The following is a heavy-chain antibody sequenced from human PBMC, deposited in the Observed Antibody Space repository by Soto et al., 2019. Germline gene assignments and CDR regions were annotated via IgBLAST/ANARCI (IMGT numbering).Heavy chain of an antibody. J-gene: IGHJ4*02. V-gene: IGHV4-30-4*01. D-gene: IGHD5-12*01. Sequence: QVQLQESGPGLVKPSQALSLTCTVSGGDITTGDYYWTWVRQPPGKGLEWIGSIYHTGTPYYNPSLTSRVTMSVDASKNQFSLRLTSVTAADTAVFFCARGNRGYDYWGQGSLVTVSS. CDR1: GGDITTGDYY. CDR2: IYHTGTP. CDR3: ARGNRGYDY.